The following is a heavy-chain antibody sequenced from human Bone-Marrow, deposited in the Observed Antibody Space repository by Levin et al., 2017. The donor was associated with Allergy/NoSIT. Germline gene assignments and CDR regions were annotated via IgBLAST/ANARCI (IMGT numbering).Heavy chain of an antibody. CDR3: ARGGNYYLD. CDR2: IKPDGSEI. J-gene: IGHJ4*02. CDR1: GFTFSNYW. Sequence: GESLKISCAASGFTFSNYWMSWVRQAPGKGLEWVANIKPDGSEIYYVDSVKGRFTISRDNAKNSLYLQMNSLRTEDTAVYYCARGGNYYLDWGQGTLVTVSS. D-gene: IGHD3-10*01. V-gene: IGHV3-7*04.